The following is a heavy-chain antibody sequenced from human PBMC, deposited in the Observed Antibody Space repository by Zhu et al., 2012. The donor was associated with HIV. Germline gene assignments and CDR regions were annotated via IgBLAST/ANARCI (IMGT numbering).Heavy chain of an antibody. CDR1: GGSFSGFY. D-gene: IGHD3-10*01. V-gene: IGHV4-34*01. CDR2: ISQSGDS. Sequence: QVQLQQWGAGLLKPSETLSLTCAVYGGSFSGFYWSWIRQPPGKGLEWIGEISQSGDSNYVPSLKSRVTLSVDTSKNQFSLKLNSVTAADTAVYYCARGGFRYSASGSYSFDYWGQGTLATVSS. J-gene: IGHJ4*02. CDR3: ARGGFRYSASGSYSFDY.